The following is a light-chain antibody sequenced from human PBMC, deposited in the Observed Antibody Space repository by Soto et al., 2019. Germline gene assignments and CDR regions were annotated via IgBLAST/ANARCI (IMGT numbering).Light chain of an antibody. Sequence: AIQMTQSPSSLSAYVGDRVTITSRAREDIRKDMGWYQQKPGKDPKLLIYAISTLQRVVPSRFSGSGSGTDFTLTISSLQPEDFATYYCLQDHDDPYTFGQGTKLEI. V-gene: IGKV1-6*01. CDR3: LQDHDDPYT. J-gene: IGKJ2*01. CDR1: EDIRKD. CDR2: AIS.